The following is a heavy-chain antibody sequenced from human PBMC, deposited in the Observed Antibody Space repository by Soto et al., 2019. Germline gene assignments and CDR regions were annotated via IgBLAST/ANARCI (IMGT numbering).Heavy chain of an antibody. CDR3: TTDLYDSSQGLFDY. D-gene: IGHD3-22*01. CDR1: GFTFSNAW. J-gene: IGHJ4*02. V-gene: IGHV3-15*01. CDR2: IKSKTDGGTT. Sequence: LRLSCAASGFTFSNAWMSWVRQAPGKGLEWVGRIKSKTDGGTTDYAAPVKGRFTISRDDSKNTLYLQMNSLKTEDTAVYYCTTDLYDSSQGLFDYWGQGTLVTVSS.